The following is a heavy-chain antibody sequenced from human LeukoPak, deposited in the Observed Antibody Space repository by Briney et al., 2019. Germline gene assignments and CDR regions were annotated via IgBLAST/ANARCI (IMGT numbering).Heavy chain of an antibody. CDR1: GYTFTSYA. J-gene: IGHJ5*02. CDR3: ARTAGEWFGELRAENWFDP. CDR2: INTNTGNP. V-gene: IGHV7-4-1*02. Sequence: ASVKVSCKASGYTFTSYAMNRVRQAPGQGLEWMGWINTNTGNPTYAQGFTGRFVFSLDTSVSTAYLQISSLKAEDTAVYYCARTAGEWFGELRAENWFDPWGQGTLVTVSS. D-gene: IGHD3-10*01.